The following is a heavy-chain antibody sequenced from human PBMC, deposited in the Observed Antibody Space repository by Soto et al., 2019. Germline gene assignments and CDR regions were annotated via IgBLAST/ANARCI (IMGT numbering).Heavy chain of an antibody. D-gene: IGHD5-12*01. V-gene: IGHV4-59*01. CDR3: ARVRGDGYNQAFDI. CDR2: IYYSGST. J-gene: IGHJ3*02. Sequence: LSLTCTVSGGSISSYYWNWIWQPPGKGLEWIGYIYYSGSTNYNPSLKSRVTISVDTSKNQFSLKLSSVTAADTAVYYCARVRGDGYNQAFDIWGQGTMVTVS. CDR1: GGSISSYY.